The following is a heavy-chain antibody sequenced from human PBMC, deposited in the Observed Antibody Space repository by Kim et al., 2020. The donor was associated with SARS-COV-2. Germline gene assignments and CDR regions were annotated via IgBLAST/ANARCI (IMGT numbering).Heavy chain of an antibody. CDR3: ARELTGTGAFDI. J-gene: IGHJ3*02. D-gene: IGHD1-1*01. Sequence: DSGKGRLTISRDSSKNTLCLQRNSLRAEDTALYYCARELTGTGAFDIWGQGTMVTVSS. V-gene: IGHV3-30*07.